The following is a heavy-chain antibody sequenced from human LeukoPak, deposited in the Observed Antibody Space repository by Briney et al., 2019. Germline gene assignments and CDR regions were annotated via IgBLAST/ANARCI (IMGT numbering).Heavy chain of an antibody. CDR1: GFTFSSYA. J-gene: IGHJ3*02. CDR2: VWYDGSDK. CDR3: AKVRLATVVNDAFDI. V-gene: IGHV3-33*06. D-gene: IGHD4-23*01. Sequence: GGSLRLSCAASGFTFSSYAMHWVRQAPGRGLEWVAGVWYDGSDKHYADSVKGRFTISRDNSKNTLYLQMNSLRAEDTAVYYCAKVRLATVVNDAFDIWGQGTMVTVSS.